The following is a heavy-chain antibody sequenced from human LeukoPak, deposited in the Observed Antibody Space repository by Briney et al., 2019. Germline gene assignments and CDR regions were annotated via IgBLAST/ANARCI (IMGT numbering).Heavy chain of an antibody. J-gene: IGHJ4*02. CDR3: ATGETGNYFDY. CDR1: GGSISSYY. CDR2: IYYTGST. V-gene: IGHV4-59*01. D-gene: IGHD1-14*01. Sequence: PSETLSLTCTVSGGSISSYYWGWIRQSPGKGLEWIGFIYYTGSTNYNPSLKSRVSISVDTSKNQFSLNLSSVTAADTAVYYCATGETGNYFDYWGQGTLVTVSS.